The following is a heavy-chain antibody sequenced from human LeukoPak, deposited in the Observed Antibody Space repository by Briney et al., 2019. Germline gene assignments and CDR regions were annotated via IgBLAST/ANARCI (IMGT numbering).Heavy chain of an antibody. V-gene: IGHV4-39*01. CDR2: IFYSGST. J-gene: IGHJ4*02. D-gene: IGHD6-6*01. CDR3: ARHRGSSSLFDY. CDR1: GGSISSNDYY. Sequence: SETLSLTCTVSGGSISSNDYYWDWIRQPPGMGLEYIGSIFYSGSTYYNPSLKSRVTISVDTSKNQFSLKLSSVTAADTAVYYCARHRGSSSLFDYWGQGTLVTVSS.